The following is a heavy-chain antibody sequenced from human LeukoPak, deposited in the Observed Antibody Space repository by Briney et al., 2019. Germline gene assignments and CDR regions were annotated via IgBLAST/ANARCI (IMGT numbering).Heavy chain of an antibody. J-gene: IGHJ4*02. CDR1: GFTFSSCW. V-gene: IGHV3-74*01. Sequence: GGSLRLSCAASGFTFSSCWMHWVRQAPGKGLVWVSRIKNDGSRTSYADSVKGRFTISRDNPKNTLYLQMNSLRAEDTAVYYCAKEIWPTVTTPGRTYFDYWGQGTLVTVSS. CDR2: IKNDGSRT. D-gene: IGHD4-17*01. CDR3: AKEIWPTVTTPGRTYFDY.